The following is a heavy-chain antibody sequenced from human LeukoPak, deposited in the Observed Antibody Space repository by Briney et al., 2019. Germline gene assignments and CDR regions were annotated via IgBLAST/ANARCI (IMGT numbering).Heavy chain of an antibody. CDR3: ARSHDYGDLINAFDI. CDR1: GFTFGSYG. V-gene: IGHV3-23*01. CDR2: ISGSGGST. J-gene: IGHJ3*02. Sequence: GGSLRLSCAASGFTFGSYGMSWVRQAPGKGLEWVSAISGSGGSTYYADSVKGRFTISRDNSKNTLYLQMNSLRAEDTAVYYCARSHDYGDLINAFDIWGQGTMVTVSS. D-gene: IGHD4-17*01.